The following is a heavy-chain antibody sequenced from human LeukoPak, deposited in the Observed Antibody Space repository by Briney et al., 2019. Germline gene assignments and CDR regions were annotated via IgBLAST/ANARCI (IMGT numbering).Heavy chain of an antibody. CDR1: GGTFSSYT. D-gene: IGHD3-22*01. CDR2: IIPILGIA. Sequence: SVKVSCKASGGTFSSYTISWVRQAPGQGLEWMGRIIPILGIANYAQKFQGRVTITADKSTSTAYMELSSLRSEDTDVYYCARRDSSGYYYDYWGQGTLVTVSS. J-gene: IGHJ4*02. CDR3: ARRDSSGYYYDY. V-gene: IGHV1-69*02.